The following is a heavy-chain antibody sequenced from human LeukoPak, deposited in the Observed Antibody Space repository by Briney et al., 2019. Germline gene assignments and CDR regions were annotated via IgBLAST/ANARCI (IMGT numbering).Heavy chain of an antibody. CDR2: INPNSGGT. V-gene: IGHV1-2*02. CDR3: ARAYSRAVAAHEDY. D-gene: IGHD6-19*01. CDR1: GYTFTGYY. J-gene: IGHJ4*02. Sequence: ASVKVSCKASGYTFTGYYMHWVRQAPRQGLEWMGWINPNSGGTNYAQKFQGRVTMTRDTSISTAYMELSRLRSDDTAVYYCARAYSRAVAAHEDYWGQGTLVTVSS.